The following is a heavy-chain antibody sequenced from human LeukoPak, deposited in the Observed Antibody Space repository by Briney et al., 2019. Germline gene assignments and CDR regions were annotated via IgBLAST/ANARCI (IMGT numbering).Heavy chain of an antibody. CDR1: GFTFNTYS. D-gene: IGHD3-16*01. CDR2: ISSSSSTI. V-gene: IGHV3-48*01. Sequence: PGGSLRLSCAASGFTFNTYSMNWVRQAPGKGLEWVSHISSSSSTIYYADSVEGRFTISRDNAKTSLYLQMNSLRAEDTAVYYCARGGGYGVDVWGQGTTVTVSS. CDR3: ARGGGYGVDV. J-gene: IGHJ6*02.